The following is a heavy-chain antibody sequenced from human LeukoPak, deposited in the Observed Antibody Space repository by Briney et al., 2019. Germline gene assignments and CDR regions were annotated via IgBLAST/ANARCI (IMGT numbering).Heavy chain of an antibody. CDR2: IGGSGDNT. Sequence: GGSLRLSCAASGFTFSSYAMSWVRQAPGKGLEWVSAIGGSGDNTYYADSVKGRFTISRDNSKNTLYLQMNSLRAEDTAVYYCAKLYGSGSFPTDYWGQGTLVTVSS. D-gene: IGHD3-10*01. V-gene: IGHV3-23*01. J-gene: IGHJ4*02. CDR3: AKLYGSGSFPTDY. CDR1: GFTFSSYA.